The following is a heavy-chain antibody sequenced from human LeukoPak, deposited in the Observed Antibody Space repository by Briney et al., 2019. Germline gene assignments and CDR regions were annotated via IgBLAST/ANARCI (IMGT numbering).Heavy chain of an antibody. CDR2: IYYSGST. D-gene: IGHD4-17*01. Sequence: SETLSLACTVSGGSISSSSYYWGWIRQPPGKGLEWIGSIYYSGSTYYNPSLKSRVTISVDTSKNQFSLKLSPVTAADTAVYYCARVANDDYGTHRWFDPWGQGTLVTVSS. CDR1: GGSISSSSYY. J-gene: IGHJ5*02. CDR3: ARVANDDYGTHRWFDP. V-gene: IGHV4-39*07.